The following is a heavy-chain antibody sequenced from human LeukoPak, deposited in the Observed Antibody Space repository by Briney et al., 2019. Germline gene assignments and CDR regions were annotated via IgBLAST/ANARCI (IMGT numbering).Heavy chain of an antibody. CDR2: IRSKANSYAT. D-gene: IGHD6-19*01. Sequence: KVSCKASGYTFTGYYMHWVRQASGKGLEWVGRIRSKANSYATAYAASVKGRFTISRDDSKNTAYLQMNRLKTEDTAVYYCTTAYSSGWYLSALDYWGQGTLVTVSS. CDR1: GYTFTGYY. V-gene: IGHV3-73*01. CDR3: TTAYSSGWYLSALDY. J-gene: IGHJ4*02.